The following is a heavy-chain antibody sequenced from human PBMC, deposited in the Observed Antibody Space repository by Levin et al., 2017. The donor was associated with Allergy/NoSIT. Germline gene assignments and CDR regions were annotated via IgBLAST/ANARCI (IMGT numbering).Heavy chain of an antibody. J-gene: IGHJ4*02. CDR3: SNYAAGAWDN. CDR1: GFSFGGYA. Sequence: PGGSLRLSCSASGFSFGGYAVTWVRQAPGKGLEWVGFNRSKDYGETTEYAASVKGRFALSRDDSNSIAYLQMNSLKTEDTAVYYCSNYAAGAWDNWGQGTLVTVSS. V-gene: IGHV3-49*04. D-gene: IGHD6-19*01. CDR2: NRSKDYGETT.